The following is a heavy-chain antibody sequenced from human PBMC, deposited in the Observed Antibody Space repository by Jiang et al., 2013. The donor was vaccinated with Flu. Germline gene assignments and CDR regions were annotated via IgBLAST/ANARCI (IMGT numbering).Heavy chain of an antibody. V-gene: IGHV6-1*01. D-gene: IGHD5-18*01. Sequence: WNWIRQSPLRGLEWLGRTYYRSKWYNEYAVSVKSRITINPDTSKNQFSLQLNSVTPEDTAVYYCARGYGYGFSDWGQGTLVTVSS. CDR3: ARGYGYGFSD. CDR2: TYYRSKWYN. J-gene: IGHJ4*02.